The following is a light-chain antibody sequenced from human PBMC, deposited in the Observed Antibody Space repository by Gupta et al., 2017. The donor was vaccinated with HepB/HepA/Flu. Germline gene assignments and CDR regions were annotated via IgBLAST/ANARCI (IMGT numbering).Light chain of an antibody. Sequence: QSVLTQPPSVSAAPGQKVTISCSGSSSNIGNNYVSCYQQLPGTAPKLLIYENNKRPSGIPERFSGSKSGTSATLGITGLQTGDEADYYCGTWDSSLSAGVFGGGTK. CDR1: SSNIGNNY. J-gene: IGLJ2*01. CDR2: ENN. V-gene: IGLV1-51*01. CDR3: GTWDSSLSAGV.